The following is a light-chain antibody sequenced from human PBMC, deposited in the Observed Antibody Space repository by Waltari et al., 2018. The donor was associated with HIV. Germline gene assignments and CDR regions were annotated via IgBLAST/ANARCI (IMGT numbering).Light chain of an antibody. V-gene: IGLV2-14*01. CDR3: TSYTANDTLV. J-gene: IGLJ2*01. CDR1: SSDFGFYNY. CDR2: EVT. Sequence: QSALTQPASVSGSPGQSITISCTGTSSDFGFYNYVSWYQQDPGKVPKVIIYEVTSRPSGVSNRFAGSKSGSTASLTISGLQAEDEGDYYCTSYTANDTLVFGGGTKVTVL.